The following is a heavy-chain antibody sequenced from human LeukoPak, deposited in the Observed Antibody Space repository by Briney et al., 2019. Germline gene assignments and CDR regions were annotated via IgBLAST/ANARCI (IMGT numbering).Heavy chain of an antibody. V-gene: IGHV6-1*01. CDR1: GDIVYTSGVA. J-gene: IGHJ3*01. CDR2: TYYTSKWNA. Sequence: SQTLSLTCAISGDIVYTSGVAGNWGRQSPSRVLDWLGRTYYTSKWNADYAVSVKSRIVVNPDTSKNQFSLQLNSVTSEDTAVYYCARGRASAFDVWGQGTMVTVSS. CDR3: ARGRASAFDV. D-gene: IGHD6-25*01.